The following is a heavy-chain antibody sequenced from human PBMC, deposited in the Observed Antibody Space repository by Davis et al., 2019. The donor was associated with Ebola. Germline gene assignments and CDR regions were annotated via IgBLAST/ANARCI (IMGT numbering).Heavy chain of an antibody. V-gene: IGHV4-30-2*01. CDR3: ASSYGDYPADQ. CDR1: GGSISSGGYS. Sequence: MPSETLSLTCAVSGGSISSGGYSWSCIRQPPGKGLEWIGYIYHSGSTYYTSSLKSRVTISVDRSKNQFSLRLSSVTAADTAVYYCASSYGDYPADQWGQGTLVTVSS. CDR2: IYHSGST. J-gene: IGHJ4*02. D-gene: IGHD4-17*01.